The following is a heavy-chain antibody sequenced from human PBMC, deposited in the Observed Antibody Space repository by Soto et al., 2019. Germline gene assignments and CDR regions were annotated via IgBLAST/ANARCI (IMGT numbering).Heavy chain of an antibody. V-gene: IGHV4-31*03. CDR1: GGSISSGGYY. Sequence: TLSLTCTVSGGSISSGGYYWSWIRQHPGKGLEWIGYIYYSGSTYYNPSLKSRVTISVDTSKNQFSLKLSSVTAADTAVHYCARATVQLSFLRGDRAVRFDYCGQGTLVTVSS. J-gene: IGHJ4*02. CDR3: ARATVQLSFLRGDRAVRFDY. D-gene: IGHD2-21*02. CDR2: IYYSGST.